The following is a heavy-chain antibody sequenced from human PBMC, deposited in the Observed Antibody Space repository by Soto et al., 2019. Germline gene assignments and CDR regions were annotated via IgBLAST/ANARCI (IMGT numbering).Heavy chain of an antibody. D-gene: IGHD6-19*01. J-gene: IGHJ6*02. CDR1: GGTFSSYT. CDR3: ARDGSGWPWGMDV. Sequence: QVQLVQSGAEVKKPGSSVKVSCKASGGTFSSYTISWVRQAPGQGLEWMGRIIPILGIANYAQKFQGRVTITADKSTSTAYMELSSLRSEDTAVYYRARDGSGWPWGMDVWGQGTTVTVSS. V-gene: IGHV1-69*08. CDR2: IIPILGIA.